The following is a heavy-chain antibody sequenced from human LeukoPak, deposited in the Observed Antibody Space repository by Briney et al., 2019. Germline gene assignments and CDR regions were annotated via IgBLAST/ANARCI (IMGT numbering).Heavy chain of an antibody. CDR1: GVSISSYY. CDR3: ARDRIHHDFWSGYYAFDI. D-gene: IGHD3-3*01. J-gene: IGHJ3*02. CDR2: IYYSGST. Sequence: PSETLSLTCTVSGVSISSYYWSWIRQPPGKGLEWIGYIYYSGSTNYNPSLMSRVTISVDTSKNQFSLKLSSVTAADTAVYYCARDRIHHDFWSGYYAFDIWGQGTMVTVSS. V-gene: IGHV4-59*01.